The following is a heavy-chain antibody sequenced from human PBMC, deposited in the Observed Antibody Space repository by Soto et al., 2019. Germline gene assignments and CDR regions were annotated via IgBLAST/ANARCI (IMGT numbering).Heavy chain of an antibody. CDR2: IYYSGST. D-gene: IGHD6-13*01. Sequence: ETLSLTCTVSGGSISSYYWSWIRQPPGKGLEWIGYIYYSGSTNYNPSLKSRVTISVDTSKNQFSLKLSSVTAADTAVYYCARTGQLGGWFDPWGQGTLVTVSS. J-gene: IGHJ5*02. CDR3: ARTGQLGGWFDP. CDR1: GGSISSYY. V-gene: IGHV4-59*01.